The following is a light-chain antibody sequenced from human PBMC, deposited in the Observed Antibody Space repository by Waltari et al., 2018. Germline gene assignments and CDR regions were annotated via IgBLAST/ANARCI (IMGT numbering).Light chain of an antibody. CDR3: QQYFSTPFT. CDR1: LSILHSSENKNQ. V-gene: IGKV4-1*01. CDR2: GAS. Sequence: DIVMTQSPDSLSVSLGERATINCKSSLSILHSSENKNQLGWYQQKSGQSPKLLIYGASSPGSRVPDRFRCRRSGTDFTLTIKHLQTGDLAIYFCQQYFSTPFTFGPGTKVDIK. J-gene: IGKJ3*01.